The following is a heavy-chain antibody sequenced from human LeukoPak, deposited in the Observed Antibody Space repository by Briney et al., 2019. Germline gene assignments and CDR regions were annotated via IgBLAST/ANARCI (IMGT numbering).Heavy chain of an antibody. D-gene: IGHD3-10*01. CDR1: GFTVSNNY. Sequence: GGSLRLSCAASGFTVSNNYMSWVRQAPGKGLEWVSVMYSGGTTYYADSVKGRFTISRHNSKNTLYLQMNSQRAEDTAVYYCASMKWGDVFDSWGQGTLVTVSS. CDR2: MYSGGTT. V-gene: IGHV3-53*04. CDR3: ASMKWGDVFDS. J-gene: IGHJ4*02.